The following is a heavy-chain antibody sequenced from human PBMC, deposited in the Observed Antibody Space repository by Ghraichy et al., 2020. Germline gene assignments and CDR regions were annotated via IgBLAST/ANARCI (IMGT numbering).Heavy chain of an antibody. D-gene: IGHD2-15*01. Sequence: SETLSLTCAVSGGSISSGGYSWSWIRQPPGKGLEWIGYIYYSGSTYYNPSLKSRVTISVDTSKNQFSLKLSSVTAADTAVYYCARDFLGYCSGGSCYPKLRNGAFDIWGQGTMVTVSS. CDR2: IYYSGST. CDR1: GGSISSGGYS. J-gene: IGHJ3*02. CDR3: ARDFLGYCSGGSCYPKLRNGAFDI. V-gene: IGHV4-30-4*07.